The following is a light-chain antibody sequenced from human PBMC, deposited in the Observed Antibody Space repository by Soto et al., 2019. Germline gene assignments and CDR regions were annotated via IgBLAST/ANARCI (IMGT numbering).Light chain of an antibody. CDR1: RSVSIK. J-gene: IGKJ5*01. Sequence: EIVVTQSPTTQSQPPRERENLSCRASRSVSIKLAWYQQKLGQAPRLLIYDTSTRATGIPARFSGSGSGTEFTLTISSLQSQDLAVYYCQQYNNWPPITFGQVTRLEIK. V-gene: IGKV3-15*01. CDR3: QQYNNWPPIT. CDR2: DTS.